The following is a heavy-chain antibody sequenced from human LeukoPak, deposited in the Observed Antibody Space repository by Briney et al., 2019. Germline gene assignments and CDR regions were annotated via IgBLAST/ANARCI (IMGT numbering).Heavy chain of an antibody. CDR1: GYIFTGHY. D-gene: IGHD3-10*01. CDR2: MSPDSGGT. Sequence: ASATVSCKTSGYIFTGHYMHWVRQAPGQGPEWMGWMSPDSGGTNYAQNFQGRVTMTRDTSTTTAYMELSGLTSEDTAVYYCARGLLRELLGLDYWGQGTLVTVSS. CDR3: ARGLLRELLGLDY. J-gene: IGHJ4*02. V-gene: IGHV1-2*02.